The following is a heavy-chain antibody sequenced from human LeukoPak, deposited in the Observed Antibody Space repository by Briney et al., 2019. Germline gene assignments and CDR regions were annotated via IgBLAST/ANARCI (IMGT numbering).Heavy chain of an antibody. J-gene: IGHJ4*02. CDR1: GGSISSSSYY. CDR3: ARGLRWQDY. V-gene: IGHV3-7*04. CDR2: IIQDGSDK. D-gene: IGHD4-23*01. Sequence: ETLSLTCTVSGGSISSSSYYWGWIRQPPGKGLEWVANIIQDGSDKYYVDSVKGRFTISRDNAKDSLYLQMNSLRAEDTAVYYCARGLRWQDYWGQGTLVIVSS.